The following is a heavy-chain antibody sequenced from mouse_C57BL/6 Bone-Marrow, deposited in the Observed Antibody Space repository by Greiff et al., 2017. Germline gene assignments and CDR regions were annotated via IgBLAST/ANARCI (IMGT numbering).Heavy chain of an antibody. CDR3: GRRGLWSTTGYFDV. CDR2: IYPRDGST. D-gene: IGHD1-1*02. J-gene: IGHJ1*03. Sequence: QVQLQQSGPELVKPGASVKLSCKASGYTFTSYDINWVKQRPGQGLEWIGWIYPRDGSTKYNEKFKGKATLTVDTSSSTAYMELHSLTSEDSAVYFGGRRGLWSTTGYFDVWGTGTTVTASS. V-gene: IGHV1-85*01. CDR1: GYTFTSYD.